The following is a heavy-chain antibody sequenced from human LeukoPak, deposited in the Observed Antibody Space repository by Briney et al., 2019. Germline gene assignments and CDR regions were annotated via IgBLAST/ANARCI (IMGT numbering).Heavy chain of an antibody. Sequence: GRSLGLSCAASGFTFSSYAMTWVRQAPGKGLEWVSAISGSGGSTYYADSVKGRFTISRDNSKNTLYLQMNTLRAEDTAVYYCAKDRVFCSGPHDAFDIWGQGTMVTVSS. CDR1: GFTFSSYA. D-gene: IGHD3-3*01. J-gene: IGHJ3*02. V-gene: IGHV3-23*01. CDR3: AKDRVFCSGPHDAFDI. CDR2: ISGSGGST.